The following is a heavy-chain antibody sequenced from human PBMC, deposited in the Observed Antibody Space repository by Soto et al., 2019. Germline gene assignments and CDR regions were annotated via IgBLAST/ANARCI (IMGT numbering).Heavy chain of an antibody. J-gene: IGHJ4*02. D-gene: IGHD3-22*01. CDR2: ISYDGSNK. Sequence: ESGGGVVQPGRSLRLSCAASGFTFSSYGMHWVRQAPGKGLEWVAVISYDGSNKYYADSVKGRFTISRDNSKNTLYLQMNSLRAEDTAVYYCAKVFQTYYYDSTGSLWGQGTLVTVSS. V-gene: IGHV3-30*18. CDR3: AKVFQTYYYDSTGSL. CDR1: GFTFSSYG.